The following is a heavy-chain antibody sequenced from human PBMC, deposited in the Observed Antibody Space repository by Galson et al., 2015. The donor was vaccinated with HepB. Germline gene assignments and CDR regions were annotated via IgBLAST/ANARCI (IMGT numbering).Heavy chain of an antibody. CDR2: FDPEDGET. Sequence: SVKVSCKVSGYTLTELSMHWVRQAPGKGLEWMGGFDPEDGETIYAQKFQGRVTMTEDTSTDTAYMELSSLRSEDTAVYYCATIHMGGSPEAFDIWGQGTMVTVSS. V-gene: IGHV1-24*01. CDR1: GYTLTELS. J-gene: IGHJ3*02. D-gene: IGHD1-26*01. CDR3: ATIHMGGSPEAFDI.